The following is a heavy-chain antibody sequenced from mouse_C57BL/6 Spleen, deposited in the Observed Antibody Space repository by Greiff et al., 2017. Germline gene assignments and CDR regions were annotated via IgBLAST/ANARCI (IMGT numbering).Heavy chain of an antibody. Sequence: QVQLQQSGPELVKPGASVKISCKASGYAFSSSWMNWVKQRPGKGLEWIGRIYPGDGDTNYNGKFKGKATLTADKSSSTAYMQLSSLTSEDSAVYFCANYYGSSPYAMDYWGQGTSVTVSS. D-gene: IGHD1-1*01. J-gene: IGHJ4*01. V-gene: IGHV1-82*01. CDR2: IYPGDGDT. CDR1: GYAFSSSW. CDR3: ANYYGSSPYAMDY.